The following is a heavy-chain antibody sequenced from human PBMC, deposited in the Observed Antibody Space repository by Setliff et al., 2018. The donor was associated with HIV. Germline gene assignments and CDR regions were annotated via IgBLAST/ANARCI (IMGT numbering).Heavy chain of an antibody. Sequence: LSLTCTVSGGSISSGSYSWTWIRQPAGKGLEWIGRIYTTGSTNYNPSLKSRVTMSVDTSNNQFSLRLSSVTAAGTAVYYCARTRRDDSSGYYAPLFDYGGQGALVTVSS. CDR1: GGSISSGSYS. J-gene: IGHJ4*02. D-gene: IGHD3-22*01. V-gene: IGHV4-61*02. CDR2: IYTTGST. CDR3: ARTRRDDSSGYYAPLFDY.